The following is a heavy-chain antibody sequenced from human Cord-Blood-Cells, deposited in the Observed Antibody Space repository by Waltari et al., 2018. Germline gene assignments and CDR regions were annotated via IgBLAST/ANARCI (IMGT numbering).Heavy chain of an antibody. Sequence: QVQLQQWGAGLLKPSETLSLTCAVYGGSFSGYYWSWIRQPPGKGLEWIGEINHSGSTNYNPSLKSRVTISVDTSKNQFSLKLSSVTAADTAVYYCARFRAARPIDYGGQGTLVTVSS. V-gene: IGHV4-34*01. CDR1: GGSFSGYY. CDR2: INHSGST. D-gene: IGHD6-6*01. J-gene: IGHJ4*02. CDR3: ARFRAARPIDY.